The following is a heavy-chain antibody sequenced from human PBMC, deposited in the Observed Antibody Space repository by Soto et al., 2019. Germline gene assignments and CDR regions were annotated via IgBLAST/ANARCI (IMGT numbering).Heavy chain of an antibody. CDR3: TSPLRYFDWM. CDR2: IYYSGST. J-gene: IGHJ4*02. Sequence: TLSLTCTVCGGSISNSSSYWGWIRQPPGKGLEWIGSIYYSGSTYYNPSLKSRVTISRDNAKNSLYLQMNSLRAEDTAVYYCTSPLRYFDWMWGQGTLVTVSS. CDR1: GGSISNSSSY. D-gene: IGHD3-9*01. V-gene: IGHV4-39*01.